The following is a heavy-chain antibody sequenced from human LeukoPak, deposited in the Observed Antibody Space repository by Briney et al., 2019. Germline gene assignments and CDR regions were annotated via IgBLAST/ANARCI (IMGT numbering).Heavy chain of an antibody. D-gene: IGHD5-18*01. CDR1: GGSISSSSYY. V-gene: IGHV4-39*07. CDR2: IYYSGST. Sequence: TSETLSLTCTVSGGSISSSSYYWGWIRQPPGKALEWIGSIYYSGSTNYNPSLKSRVTISVDTSKNQFSLKLISVTAADTAVYYCARYNYGRLDYWGQGTLVTVSS. J-gene: IGHJ4*02. CDR3: ARYNYGRLDY.